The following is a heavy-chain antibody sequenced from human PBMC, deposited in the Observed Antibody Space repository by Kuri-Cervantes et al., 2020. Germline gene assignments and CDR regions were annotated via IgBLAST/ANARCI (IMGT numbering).Heavy chain of an antibody. V-gene: IGHV3-30*18. CDR3: AKDIVPAALYGMDV. CDR2: ISYDGSNK. D-gene: IGHD2-2*01. J-gene: IGHJ6*02. Sequence: GESLKISCAASGFTFSSYDMHWVRQAPGKGLEWVAVISYDGSNKYYADSVKGRFTISRDNSKNTLYLQMNSLRAEDTAVYYCAKDIVPAALYGMDVWGQGATVTVSS. CDR1: GFTFSSYD.